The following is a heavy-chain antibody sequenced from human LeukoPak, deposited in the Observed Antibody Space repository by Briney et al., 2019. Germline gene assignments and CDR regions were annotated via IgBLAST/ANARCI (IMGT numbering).Heavy chain of an antibody. V-gene: IGHV4-59*01. J-gene: IGHJ3*02. Sequence: SETLSLTCTVSGGSISTYYWTWIRQPPGKGLEWIGYIYYSGSTKYKPSLKSRVTISVDTSKNQFSLKLSSVTAADTAVYYCARGRFLDAFDIWGQGTMVTVSS. CDR3: ARGRFLDAFDI. CDR2: IYYSGST. CDR1: GGSISTYY. D-gene: IGHD3-3*01.